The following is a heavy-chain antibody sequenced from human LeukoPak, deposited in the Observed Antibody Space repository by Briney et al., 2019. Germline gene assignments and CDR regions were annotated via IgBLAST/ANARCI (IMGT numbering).Heavy chain of an antibody. Sequence: GGSLRLSCAASGFTFSSYGMSWVRQAPGEGLDWVSAFTGSGGSTNYADSVKGRFTISRDNSKNTLYLQMNRLRAEDTAVYYCVKKEGSQGVRGVITSWGQGTLVTVSS. J-gene: IGHJ5*02. CDR3: VKKEGSQGVRGVITS. V-gene: IGHV3-23*01. CDR1: GFTFSSYG. CDR2: FTGSGGST. D-gene: IGHD3-10*01.